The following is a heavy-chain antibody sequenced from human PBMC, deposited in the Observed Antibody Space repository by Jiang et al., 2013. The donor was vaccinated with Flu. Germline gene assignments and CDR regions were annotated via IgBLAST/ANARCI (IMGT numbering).Heavy chain of an antibody. CDR2: IYYSGST. Sequence: TCTVSGGSISSYYWSWIRQPPGKGLEWIGYIYYSGSTNYNPSLKSRVTISVDTSKNQFSLKLSSVTAADTAVYYCARGGPFQWLPLVWGQGTLVTVSS. CDR3: ARGGPFQWLPLV. CDR1: GGSISSYY. J-gene: IGHJ4*02. V-gene: IGHV4-59*01. D-gene: IGHD6-19*01.